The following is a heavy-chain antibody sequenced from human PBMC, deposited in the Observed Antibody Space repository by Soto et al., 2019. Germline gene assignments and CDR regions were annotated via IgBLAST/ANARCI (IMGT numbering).Heavy chain of an antibody. Sequence: EVQLVQSGAEVKKPGESLKISCKGSGYSFTSYWIGWVRQMPGKGLEWMGIIYPGDSDTRHSPSFQGQVTISADKSISTAYLQWSSLKASDTAMYYCARATYYDSSGYRLVDYWGQGTLVTVSS. D-gene: IGHD3-22*01. CDR3: ARATYYDSSGYRLVDY. J-gene: IGHJ4*02. CDR2: IYPGDSDT. CDR1: GYSFTSYW. V-gene: IGHV5-51*01.